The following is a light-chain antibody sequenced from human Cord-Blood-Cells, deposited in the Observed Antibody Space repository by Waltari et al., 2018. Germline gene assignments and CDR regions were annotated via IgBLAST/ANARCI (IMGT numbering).Light chain of an antibody. Sequence: DIQMTQSPSTLSASVGDRVTITCRASQSISSWLAWYQQKPGKAPKLLIYKGSSLESGVPSRFSGSGSGTEFTLTISSLQPDDFATYYCQQYNSYRTFGQGTKVEIK. CDR3: QQYNSYRT. J-gene: IGKJ1*01. CDR2: KGS. V-gene: IGKV1-5*03. CDR1: QSISSW.